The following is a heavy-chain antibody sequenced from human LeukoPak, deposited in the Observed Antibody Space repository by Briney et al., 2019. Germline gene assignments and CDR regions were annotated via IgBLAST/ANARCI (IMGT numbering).Heavy chain of an antibody. CDR2: INPSGGST. CDR1: GYTFTSYY. J-gene: IGHJ4*02. V-gene: IGHV1-46*01. D-gene: IGHD3-22*01. CDR3: AASYDSSGYYFLLLDY. Sequence: ASVKVSCKASGYTFTSYYMHWVRQAPGQGLEWMGIINPSGGSTSYAQKFQGRVTMTRDTSTSTVYMELSSLRSEDTAVYYCAASYDSSGYYFLLLDYWGQGTLVTVSS.